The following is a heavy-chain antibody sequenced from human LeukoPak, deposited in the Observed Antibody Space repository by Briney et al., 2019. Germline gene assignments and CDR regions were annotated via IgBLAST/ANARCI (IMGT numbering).Heavy chain of an antibody. J-gene: IGHJ4*02. CDR3: ARDDSQGAVAGTFDF. CDR2: ISAYNGRT. Sequence: ASVKVSCKASGYTFTKYGVSWVRQAPGQGLEWMAWISAYNGRTNYAQKFQDRVTLTTDTSTNTAYMELRSLTSDDTAHYFCARDDSQGAVAGTFDFWGQGTLVTVSS. CDR1: GYTFTKYG. D-gene: IGHD6-19*01. V-gene: IGHV1-18*01.